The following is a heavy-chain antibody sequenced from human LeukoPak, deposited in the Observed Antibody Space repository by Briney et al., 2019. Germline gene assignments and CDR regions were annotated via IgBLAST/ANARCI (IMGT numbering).Heavy chain of an antibody. CDR3: AKRPGYCSSTSCYYYYYMDV. Sequence: GGSLRLSCAASGFTFSSYAMSWVRQAPGKGLEWVSAISGSGTSTYYADSVKGRFTISRDNSKNTLYMQMNGLRGDDTAVYYCAKRPGYCSSTSCYYYYYMDVWGDGATVTVSS. CDR2: ISGSGTST. J-gene: IGHJ6*03. V-gene: IGHV3-23*01. D-gene: IGHD2-2*01. CDR1: GFTFSSYA.